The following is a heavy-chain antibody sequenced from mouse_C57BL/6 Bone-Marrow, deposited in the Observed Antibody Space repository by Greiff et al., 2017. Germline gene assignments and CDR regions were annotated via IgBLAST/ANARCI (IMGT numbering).Heavy chain of an antibody. J-gene: IGHJ3*01. CDR3: ARYRWLGFAY. Sequence: VQLQQSGAELVKPGASVKLSCTASGFNITDYYMHWVKQRPEQGLEWIGRIDPEDGETKYAPKFQGKATITADTSSNTSYMQHSSLTSEDTAVYYGARYRWLGFAYWGQGTLVTVSA. CDR2: IDPEDGET. D-gene: IGHD2-3*01. CDR1: GFNITDYY. V-gene: IGHV14-2*01.